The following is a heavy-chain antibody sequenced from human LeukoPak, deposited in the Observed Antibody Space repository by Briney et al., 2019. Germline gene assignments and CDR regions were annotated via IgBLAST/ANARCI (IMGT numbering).Heavy chain of an antibody. J-gene: IGHJ3*01. V-gene: IGHV3-7*01. CDR3: ARDWLAGNPYHAFDL. CDR2: IKEDGSEE. CDR1: GFTFSSYW. Sequence: GGSLRLSCAASGFTFSSYWMHWVRQAPGKGLVCVANIKEDGSEEYYVDSVKGRFSISRDNAKNSLYLQMNSLRAEDTAVYYCARDWLAGNPYHAFDLWGKGTMVTVSS. D-gene: IGHD3-22*01.